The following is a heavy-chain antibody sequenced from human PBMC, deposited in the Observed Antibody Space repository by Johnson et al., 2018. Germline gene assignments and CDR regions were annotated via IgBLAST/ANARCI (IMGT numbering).Heavy chain of an antibody. Sequence: EVQLVESGGGLVQPGGSLRLSCAASGFTFSSYAMSWVRQAPGKGLEWVSAISGSGGSTYYADSVKGRFTISRDNSKNPLYLQMNSRRAEDTAVYYCGKVRDYYYYGMDVWGQGTAVTVSS. V-gene: IGHV3-23*04. CDR3: GKVRDYYYYGMDV. CDR1: GFTFSSYA. J-gene: IGHJ6*02. CDR2: ISGSGGST.